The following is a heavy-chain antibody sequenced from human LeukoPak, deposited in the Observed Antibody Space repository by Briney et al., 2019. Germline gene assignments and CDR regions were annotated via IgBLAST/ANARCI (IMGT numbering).Heavy chain of an antibody. CDR3: ARANRYDLYFDY. CDR2: IYYSGSS. Sequence: KTSETLSLTCAVSGGSISSGGYSWSWIRQPPGKGLEWIGYIYYSGSSNYNPSLKSRVTISVDTSKNQISLKLSSVTAADTAVYYCARANRYDLYFDYWGQGTLVTVSS. V-gene: IGHV4-61*08. J-gene: IGHJ4*02. D-gene: IGHD5-12*01. CDR1: GGSISSGGYS.